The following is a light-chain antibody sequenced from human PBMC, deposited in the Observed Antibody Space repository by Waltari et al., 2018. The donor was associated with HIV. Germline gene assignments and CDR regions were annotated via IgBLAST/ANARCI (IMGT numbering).Light chain of an antibody. Sequence: DIQMTQSQSSLSASVGDRVTITCQASQDINNYLNWYQQKPGKAPKLLIYDASNLETGVPSRFSGSGSGTDFTFTISSLQPEDIATYYCQQYDNLLTFGGGTKVEIK. CDR1: QDINNY. CDR3: QQYDNLLT. V-gene: IGKV1-33*01. CDR2: DAS. J-gene: IGKJ4*01.